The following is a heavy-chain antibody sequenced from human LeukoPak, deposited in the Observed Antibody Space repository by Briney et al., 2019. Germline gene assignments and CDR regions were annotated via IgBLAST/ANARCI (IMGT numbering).Heavy chain of an antibody. CDR2: MNPNSGNT. V-gene: IGHV1-8*01. D-gene: IGHD3-3*01. J-gene: IGHJ3*02. Sequence: RAASVKVSCKASGYTFTSYDINWVRQATGQGLEWMGWMNPNSGNTGYAQKFQGRVTMTRNTSISTAYMELSSLRSEDTAVYYCARALQLRFLEWFHKAVAFDIWGQGTMVTVSS. CDR3: ARALQLRFLEWFHKAVAFDI. CDR1: GYTFTSYD.